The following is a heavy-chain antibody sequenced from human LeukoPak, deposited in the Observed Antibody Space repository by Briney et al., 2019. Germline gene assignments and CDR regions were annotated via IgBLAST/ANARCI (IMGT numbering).Heavy chain of an antibody. D-gene: IGHD5-12*01. J-gene: IGHJ4*02. CDR3: ARGVAPDY. CDR2: INHSGST. Sequence: RPSETLSLTCAVYGGSFSGYYWSWIRQPPGKGLEWIGEINHSGSTNYNPSLKSRVTISVDTSKNQFSLKLSSVTAADTAVYYCARGVAPDYWGQGTLVTVSS. V-gene: IGHV4-34*01. CDR1: GGSFSGYY.